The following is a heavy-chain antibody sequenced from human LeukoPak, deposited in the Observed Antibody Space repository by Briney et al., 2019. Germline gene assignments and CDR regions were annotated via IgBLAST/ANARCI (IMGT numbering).Heavy chain of an antibody. CDR2: ISGSGGST. Sequence: GGSLGLSCAASGFTFSSYAMSWVRQAPGKGLEWVSAISGSGGSTYYADSVKGRFTISRDNSKNTLYLQMNSLRAEDTAVYYCAKSFGETYYYDSSGYPINYYFDYWGQGTLVTVSS. D-gene: IGHD3-22*01. CDR1: GFTFSSYA. CDR3: AKSFGETYYYDSSGYPINYYFDY. V-gene: IGHV3-23*01. J-gene: IGHJ4*02.